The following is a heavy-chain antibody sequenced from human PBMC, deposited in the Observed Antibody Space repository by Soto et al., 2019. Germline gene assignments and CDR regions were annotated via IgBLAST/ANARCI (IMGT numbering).Heavy chain of an antibody. J-gene: IGHJ4*02. CDR3: AREGMATTNYGFEY. D-gene: IGHD1-1*01. Sequence: SETLSLTCTVSGGSISSYYWSGIRQPPGKGLEWIGYIYYSGSTNYNPSLKSRVTISVDTSKNQFSLKLSSVTAADTAVYYCAREGMATTNYGFEYWGQGTMVTVSS. V-gene: IGHV4-59*01. CDR2: IYYSGST. CDR1: GGSISSYY.